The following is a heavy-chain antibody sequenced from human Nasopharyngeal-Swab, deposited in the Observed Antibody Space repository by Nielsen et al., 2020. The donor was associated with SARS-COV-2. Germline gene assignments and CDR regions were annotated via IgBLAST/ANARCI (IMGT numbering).Heavy chain of an antibody. Sequence: GESLKISCVASGFSFSSYTMNWVRQAPGQGLEWVASITSGSLYIYYTDSLRGRFSISRDDATNSVFLHINGLRVDDTATYYCVRESPSWFVDYWGQGTLVTVSS. CDR2: ITSGSLYI. V-gene: IGHV3-21*01. CDR1: GFSFSSYT. CDR3: VRESPSWFVDY. J-gene: IGHJ4*02. D-gene: IGHD3-10*01.